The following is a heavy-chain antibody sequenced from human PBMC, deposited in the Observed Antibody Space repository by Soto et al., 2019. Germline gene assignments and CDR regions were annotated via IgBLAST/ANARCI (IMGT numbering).Heavy chain of an antibody. CDR1: GFTFSSYA. J-gene: IGHJ6*02. Sequence: RRLSCAASGFTFSSYAMSWVRQAPGKGLEWVSAISGSGGSTYYADSVKGRFTISRDNSKNTLYLQMNSLRAEDTAVYYCAKDGYCSSTSCYTYYYYGMDVWGQGTTVTVYS. CDR3: AKDGYCSSTSCYTYYYYGMDV. V-gene: IGHV3-23*01. D-gene: IGHD2-2*02. CDR2: ISGSGGST.